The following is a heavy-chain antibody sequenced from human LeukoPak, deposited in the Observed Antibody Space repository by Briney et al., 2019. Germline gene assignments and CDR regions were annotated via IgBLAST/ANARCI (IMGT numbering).Heavy chain of an antibody. J-gene: IGHJ5*02. CDR3: ARHADIVVVPAARRDWFDP. D-gene: IGHD2-2*01. V-gene: IGHV4-39*01. Sequence: SETLSLTCTVSGGSISSSSYYWGWIRQPPGKGLEWIGSIYYSGSTYYNPSLKSRVTISVDTSKNQFSLKLSSVTAADTAVYYCARHADIVVVPAARRDWFDPWGQGTLVTVSS. CDR2: IYYSGST. CDR1: GGSISSSSYY.